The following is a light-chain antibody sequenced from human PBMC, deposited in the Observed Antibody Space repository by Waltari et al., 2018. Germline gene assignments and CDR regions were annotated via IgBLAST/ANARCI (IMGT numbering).Light chain of an antibody. CDR3: QQSYSTPRRT. CDR1: QSISSY. CDR2: AAS. Sequence: DIQMTQSPSSLSASVGDRVTITCRASQSISSYFNWYQQKPGKAPKLLIYAASSLQSGVPSRFSGSGSGTDFTLTISSLQPEDFATYYCQQSYSTPRRTFGQGTKVEIK. V-gene: IGKV1-39*01. J-gene: IGKJ1*01.